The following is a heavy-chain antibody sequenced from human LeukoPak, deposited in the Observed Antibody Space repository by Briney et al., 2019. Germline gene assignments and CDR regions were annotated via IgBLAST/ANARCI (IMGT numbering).Heavy chain of an antibody. CDR2: ISTDNGNT. D-gene: IGHD5-18*01. CDR3: ARAYSYGYGPLDY. CDR1: GYSFTSYG. J-gene: IGHJ4*02. Sequence: ASVKVSCKSSGYSFTSYGINWVRQAPGQGLGWMGRISTDNGNTDYAQNLQGRVTMTTDTSTSTAYMEVRSLRSDDTAVYYCARAYSYGYGPLDYWGQGTLVTVSS. V-gene: IGHV1-18*04.